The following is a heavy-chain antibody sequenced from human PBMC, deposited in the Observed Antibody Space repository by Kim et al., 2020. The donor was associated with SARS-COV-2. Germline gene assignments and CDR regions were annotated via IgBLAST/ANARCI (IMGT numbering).Heavy chain of an antibody. CDR2: ISYDGSNK. J-gene: IGHJ4*02. V-gene: IGHV3-30*18. CDR1: GFTFSSYG. D-gene: IGHD2-2*01. CDR3: AKEGRIDHCSSTMGGGCPFDY. Sequence: GGSLRLSCAASGFTFSSYGMHWVRQAPGKGLEWVAVISYDGSNKYYADSVKGRFTISRDNSKNTLYLQMNSLRAEDTAVYYCAKEGRIDHCSSTMGGGCPFDYWGQGTLVTVSS.